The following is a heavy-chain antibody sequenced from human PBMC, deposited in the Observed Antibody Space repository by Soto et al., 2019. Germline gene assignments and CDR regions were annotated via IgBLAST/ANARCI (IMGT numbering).Heavy chain of an antibody. D-gene: IGHD2-15*01. CDR1: GFTFTRYS. CDR2: ISSTTNYI. J-gene: IGHJ4*02. CDR3: AKGGIVVVVAATTGLYY. V-gene: IGHV3-21*06. Sequence: GGSLRLSCAASGFTFTRYSMNWVRQAPGKGLEWVSSISSTTNYIYYGDSMKGRFTISRDNAKNSLYLEMNSLRAEDTAVYYCAKGGIVVVVAATTGLYYWGQGTLVTVSS.